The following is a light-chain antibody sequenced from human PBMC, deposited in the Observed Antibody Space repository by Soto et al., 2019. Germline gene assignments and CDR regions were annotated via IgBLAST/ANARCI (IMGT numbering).Light chain of an antibody. CDR3: MQGTHWPPYT. J-gene: IGKJ2*01. CDR2: KVS. CDR1: QSLVYSDGNAY. V-gene: IGKV2-30*01. Sequence: DVVMTQSPLSLPVTLGQPASISCRSSQSLVYSDGNAYLNWVHQRPGQAPRRIIYKVSYRDSGVPDRFSGSGSGTDLTLKISRVEAEDVGVYYCMQGTHWPPYTFGQGTKLEIK.